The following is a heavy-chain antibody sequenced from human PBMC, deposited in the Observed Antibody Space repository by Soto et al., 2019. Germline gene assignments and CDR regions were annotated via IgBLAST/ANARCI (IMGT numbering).Heavy chain of an antibody. CDR2: FDPEDGET. V-gene: IGHV1-24*01. J-gene: IGHJ2*01. Sequence: GASVKVSCKVSGYTLTELSMHWVRQAPGKGLEWMGGFDPEDGETIYAQKFQGRVTMTEDTSTDTAYMELSSLRSEDTAVYYCARAPRIAVALPSWYFDLWGRGTPVTVSS. CDR3: ARAPRIAVALPSWYFDL. D-gene: IGHD6-19*01. CDR1: GYTLTELS.